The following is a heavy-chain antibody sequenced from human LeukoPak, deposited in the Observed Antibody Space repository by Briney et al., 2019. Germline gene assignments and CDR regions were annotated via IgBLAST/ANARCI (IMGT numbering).Heavy chain of an antibody. Sequence: GGSLRLSCAASGFTFSDYYMRWIRQAPGKGLEWVSYISSGSTIYYADSVKGRFTISRDNAKNSLYLQMNSLRAEDTAVYYCARDPDLLPRCSGGSCYDYYYYMDVWGKGTTVTVSS. V-gene: IGHV3-11*04. D-gene: IGHD2-15*01. CDR2: ISSGSTI. CDR1: GFTFSDYY. J-gene: IGHJ6*03. CDR3: ARDPDLLPRCSGGSCYDYYYYMDV.